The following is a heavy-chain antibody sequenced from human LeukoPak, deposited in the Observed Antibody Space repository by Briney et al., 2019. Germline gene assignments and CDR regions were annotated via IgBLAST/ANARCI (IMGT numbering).Heavy chain of an antibody. CDR1: GITLSNYG. J-gene: IGHJ4*02. CDR2: ISDSGGRT. D-gene: IGHD3-22*01. CDR3: AKRGLVIRVILVGFHKEAYYFDS. V-gene: IGHV3-23*01. Sequence: GGSLRLSCAVSGITLSNYGMSWVRQAPGKGLEWVAGISDSGGRTNYADSVKGRFTISRDNPKNTLYLQMNSLRTEDTAVYFCAKRGLVIRVILVGFHKEAYYFDSWGQGALVTVSS.